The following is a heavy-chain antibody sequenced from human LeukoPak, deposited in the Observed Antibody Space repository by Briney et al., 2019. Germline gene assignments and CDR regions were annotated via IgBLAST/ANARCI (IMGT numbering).Heavy chain of an antibody. V-gene: IGHV3-48*03. CDR1: GFTSSSYE. CDR2: ISGSGTTI. J-gene: IGHJ4*02. D-gene: IGHD6-13*01. CDR3: ASGSSRSWYDLY. Sequence: GGSLRLSCVLSGFTSSSYEMNCVRQAPGKGLEWISYISGSGTTIYYADSVKGRFTISRDNGKIYLFLRMNSLRAEDTALYFCASGSSRSWYDLYWGEGPLVTVS.